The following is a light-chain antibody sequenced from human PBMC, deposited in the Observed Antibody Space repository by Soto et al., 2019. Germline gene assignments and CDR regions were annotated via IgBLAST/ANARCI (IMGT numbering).Light chain of an antibody. J-gene: IGKJ1*01. CDR1: QPISTW. Sequence: DIQVTQSPSTLSASAGDKVTITCRASQPISTWMAWYQQNAGKATKRLVYDASTLLSGVASRFSGSGYGTEFTLIISGLYPDDSATNCCQQYIYTNNPWMFG. V-gene: IGKV1-5*01. CDR3: QQYIYTNNPWM. CDR2: DAS.